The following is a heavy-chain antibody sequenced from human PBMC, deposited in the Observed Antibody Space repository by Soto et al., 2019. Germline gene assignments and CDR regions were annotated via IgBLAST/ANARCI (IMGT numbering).Heavy chain of an antibody. CDR2: ISGSGGST. CDR3: AKVGANVVPAAMPFDY. D-gene: IGHD2-2*01. V-gene: IGHV3-23*01. Sequence: GGSLRLSCAASGFTFSSYAMSWVRQAPGKGLEWVSAISGSGGSTYYADSVKGRFTISRDNSKNTLYLQMNSLRAEDTAVYYCAKVGANVVPAAMPFDYWGQGTLVTVSS. J-gene: IGHJ4*02. CDR1: GFTFSSYA.